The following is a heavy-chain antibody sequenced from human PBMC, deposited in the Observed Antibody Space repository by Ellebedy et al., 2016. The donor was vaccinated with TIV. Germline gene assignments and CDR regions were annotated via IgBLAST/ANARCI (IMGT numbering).Heavy chain of an antibody. J-gene: IGHJ4*02. D-gene: IGHD5-12*01. CDR2: IKEDGSVK. V-gene: IGHV3-7*01. Sequence: GESLKISCAASGFSFSSYWMSWVRQAPGKGLEWVANIKEDGSVKNYVDSVTGRFTISRDKAKNSLFLQMNTRRAEDTAVYYCARAYGGYNPLDYWGQGTLVTVSS. CDR3: ARAYGGYNPLDY. CDR1: GFSFSSYW.